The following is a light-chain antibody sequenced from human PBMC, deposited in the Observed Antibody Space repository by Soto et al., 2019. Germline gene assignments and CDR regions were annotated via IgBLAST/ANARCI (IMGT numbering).Light chain of an antibody. CDR1: ESVTNSY. CDR2: GAS. CDR3: QQYSSSPPIT. V-gene: IGKV3-20*01. J-gene: IGKJ5*01. Sequence: EIVLTQSPGTLSLSPGEGATVSCRASESVTNSYLAWYQQKPGQAPRLLIYGASTRASGVPVRFSGSGSGTDFTLTVSRLEPEDFAVYFCQQYSSSPPITFGQGTRLEI.